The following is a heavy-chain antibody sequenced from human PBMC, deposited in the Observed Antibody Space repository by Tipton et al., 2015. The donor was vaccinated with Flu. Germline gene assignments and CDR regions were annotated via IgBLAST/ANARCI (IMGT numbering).Heavy chain of an antibody. Sequence: TLSLTCTDSGGSISSSSYNWGWIRQPPGKGLEWIASIYYSGRNYYNPSLKSRVTISVDTSKSLFSLMLKSVTAADTALYYCAGRGYSGYESVFWGQGILVTVSS. CDR3: AGRGYSGYESVF. V-gene: IGHV4-39*01. D-gene: IGHD5-12*01. CDR1: GGSISSSSYN. J-gene: IGHJ4*02. CDR2: IYYSGRN.